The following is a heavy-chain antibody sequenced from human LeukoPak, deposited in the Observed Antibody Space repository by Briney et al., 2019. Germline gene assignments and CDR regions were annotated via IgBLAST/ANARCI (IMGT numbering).Heavy chain of an antibody. V-gene: IGHV4-59*12. CDR1: GGSISSYY. J-gene: IGHJ3*02. CDR3: AREARSSGWLVAFDI. Sequence: RPSETLSLTCAVSGGSISSYYWSWIRQPPGKGLEWIGNIYYSGSTNYNPSLKSRVTISVDTSKNQFSLKLSSVTAADTAVYYCAREARSSGWLVAFDIWGQGTMVTVSS. D-gene: IGHD6-19*01. CDR2: IYYSGST.